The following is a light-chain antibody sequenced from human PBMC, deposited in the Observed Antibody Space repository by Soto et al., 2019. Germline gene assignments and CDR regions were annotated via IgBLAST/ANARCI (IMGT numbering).Light chain of an antibody. CDR1: STDVGDYNY. Sequence: QSALTQPASVSGSPGQSITISCTGTSTDVGDYNYVSWYQHHPGKAPKLLIYEVTDRPSGVSDRFSASKSGNTASLTISGLQAEDEADYYCSSYTRSSTVIFGGGTKLTVL. J-gene: IGLJ2*01. V-gene: IGLV2-14*01. CDR2: EVT. CDR3: SSYTRSSTVI.